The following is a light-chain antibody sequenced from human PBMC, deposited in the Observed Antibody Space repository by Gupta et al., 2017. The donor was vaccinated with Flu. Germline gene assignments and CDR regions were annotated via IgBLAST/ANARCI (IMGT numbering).Light chain of an antibody. Sequence: EIVLTQSPATLSLSPGDRATLSCRASQSVSSYLAWYQQKPGQAPRLLIYDASNRATGIPARFSGSGSGTDFTLTISSLEPEDFAVYYCQQRSNWPPEGTFGQGTKVEIK. J-gene: IGKJ1*01. CDR3: QQRSNWPPEGT. V-gene: IGKV3-11*01. CDR1: QSVSSY. CDR2: DAS.